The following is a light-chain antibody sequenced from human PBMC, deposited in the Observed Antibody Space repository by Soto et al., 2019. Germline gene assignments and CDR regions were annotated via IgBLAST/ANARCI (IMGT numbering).Light chain of an antibody. J-gene: IGKJ3*01. V-gene: IGKV3-20*01. CDR1: QSVSSSY. Sequence: EMVLTQSPGTLSLSPGERVTLSCRASQSVSSSYLAWYQQKPGQAPRLLMYGASSRATGIPDRFSGSGSGTDFTLTISRLEPEDFAVYYCHQYGTSPFTFGPGTKVDV. CDR2: GAS. CDR3: HQYGTSPFT.